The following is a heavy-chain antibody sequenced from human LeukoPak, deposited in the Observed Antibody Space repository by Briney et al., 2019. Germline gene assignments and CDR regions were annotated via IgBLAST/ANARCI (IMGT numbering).Heavy chain of an antibody. CDR3: ATVGATHNIYFDY. D-gene: IGHD1-26*01. CDR2: FDPEDGET. CDR1: GYTFTGYY. Sequence: ASVKVSCKASGYTFTGYYMHWVRQAPGKGLEWMGGFDPEDGETIYAQKFQGRVTMTEDTSTDTAYMELSSLRSEDTAVYYCATVGATHNIYFDYWGQGTLVTVSS. V-gene: IGHV1-24*01. J-gene: IGHJ4*02.